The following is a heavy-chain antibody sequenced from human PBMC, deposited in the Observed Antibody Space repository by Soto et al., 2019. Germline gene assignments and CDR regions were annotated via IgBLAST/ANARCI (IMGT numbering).Heavy chain of an antibody. Sequence: QVQLVQSGAEVKKPGSSVKVSCKASGGTFSSYAISWVRQAPGQGLEWMGGIIPIFGTANYAQKFQGRVTITADESTSTDYMELSSLRSEDTAVYYCARANIVVVTAIEEFDPWGQGTLVTVSS. CDR2: IIPIFGTA. CDR1: GGTFSSYA. V-gene: IGHV1-69*12. D-gene: IGHD2-21*02. CDR3: ARANIVVVTAIEEFDP. J-gene: IGHJ5*02.